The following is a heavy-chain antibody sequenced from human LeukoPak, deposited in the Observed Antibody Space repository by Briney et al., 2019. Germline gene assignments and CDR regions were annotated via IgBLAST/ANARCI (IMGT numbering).Heavy chain of an antibody. Sequence: SETLSLTCTVSGDSISSYYCNWIRQPAGKGLEYIGRIYSTGSTNYNPSLKSRVTMSVDTSKNHFSLKLSSVTAADTTMYYCATTTSISAFDIWGQGTMVTVSS. CDR2: IYSTGST. CDR3: ATTTSISAFDI. CDR1: GDSISSYY. J-gene: IGHJ3*02. D-gene: IGHD3-3*01. V-gene: IGHV4-4*07.